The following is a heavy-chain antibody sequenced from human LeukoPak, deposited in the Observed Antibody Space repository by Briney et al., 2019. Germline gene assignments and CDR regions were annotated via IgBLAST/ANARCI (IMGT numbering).Heavy chain of an antibody. CDR3: ARGNYYDSFYYYYMDV. D-gene: IGHD3-22*01. CDR2: IYSGGST. Sequence: PGGSLRLSCAATGFTVSSNYMSWVRQAPGKGLEWVSVIYSGGSTYYADSVKGRFTISRDNSKNTLYLQMNSLRAEDTAVYYCARGNYYDSFYYYYMDVWGKGTTVTISS. J-gene: IGHJ6*03. CDR1: GFTVSSNY. V-gene: IGHV3-66*01.